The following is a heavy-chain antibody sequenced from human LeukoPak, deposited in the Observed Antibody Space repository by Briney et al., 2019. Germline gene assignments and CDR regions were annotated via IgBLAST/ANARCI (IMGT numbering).Heavy chain of an antibody. CDR3: ARGRDWVEY. CDR1: GFTVSSNY. Sequence: GGSLRLSCAASGFTVSSNYMTWVRQAPGKGLEWVSIIYSGGTSYYADSEKGRFTISRDKSKNTVYLQMNSLRAEDTAVYYCARGRDWVEYWGQGTLVTVSS. D-gene: IGHD3/OR15-3a*01. J-gene: IGHJ4*02. CDR2: IYSGGTS. V-gene: IGHV3-53*01.